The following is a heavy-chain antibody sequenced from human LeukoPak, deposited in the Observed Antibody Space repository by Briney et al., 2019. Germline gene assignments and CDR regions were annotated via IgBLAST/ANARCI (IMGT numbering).Heavy chain of an antibody. Sequence: ASVKVSCKASGYTFTGYHMHWVRQAPGQGLEWMGWINPNSGGTYYAQKFQGRVTMTRDTSISTAYMELSRLRSDDTAVYYCARGDYDILTGYYSDWFDPWGQGTLVTVSS. V-gene: IGHV1-2*02. D-gene: IGHD3-9*01. CDR3: ARGDYDILTGYYSDWFDP. CDR1: GYTFTGYH. J-gene: IGHJ5*02. CDR2: INPNSGGT.